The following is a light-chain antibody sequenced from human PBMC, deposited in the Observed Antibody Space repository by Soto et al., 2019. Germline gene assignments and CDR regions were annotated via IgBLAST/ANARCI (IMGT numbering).Light chain of an antibody. V-gene: IGKV3-11*01. J-gene: IGKJ1*01. CDR3: QQRSNWPPWT. CDR2: DAS. Sequence: ETVLTPSPAPLFLSSGGRGTLSCRASQSVSSYLAWHQQKPGQAPRLLIYDASNRATGIPARFSGSGSGTDFTLTISSLEPEDFAVYYCQQRSNWPPWTFGQGTKVDIK. CDR1: QSVSSY.